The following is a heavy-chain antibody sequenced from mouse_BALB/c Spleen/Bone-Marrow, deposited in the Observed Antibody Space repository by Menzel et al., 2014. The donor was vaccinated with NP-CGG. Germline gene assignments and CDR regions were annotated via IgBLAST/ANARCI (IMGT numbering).Heavy chain of an antibody. Sequence: EVKLMESGGGLVQPGGSLKLSCAASGFTFSSYTISWVRQTPEKRLEWVAYISNGGGSTYYPDTVKGRFTISRDNAKNTLYLQMSSLKSEDTAMYYCARRAGAYWGQGTLVTVSA. CDR1: GFTFSSYT. V-gene: IGHV5-12-2*01. CDR3: ARRAGAY. D-gene: IGHD3-3*01. CDR2: ISNGGGST. J-gene: IGHJ3*01.